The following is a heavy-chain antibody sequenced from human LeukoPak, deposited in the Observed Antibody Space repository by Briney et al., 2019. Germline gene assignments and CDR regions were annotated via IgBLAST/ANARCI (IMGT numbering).Heavy chain of an antibody. V-gene: IGHV3-48*01. Sequence: GGSLRLSCAASGFTFSSYSMNWVRQAPGKGLEWISYISNSNSTIYYADSVKGRFTISRDNAKNSLYLQMNRLRAEDTAVYYCARGAHPLAYWGLGTLVTVSS. CDR1: GFTFSSYS. CDR2: ISNSNSTI. CDR3: ARGAHPLAY. J-gene: IGHJ4*02.